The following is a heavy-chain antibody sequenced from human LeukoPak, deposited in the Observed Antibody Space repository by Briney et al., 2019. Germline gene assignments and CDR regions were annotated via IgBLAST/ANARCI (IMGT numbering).Heavy chain of an antibody. CDR2: ISGSGDTT. CDR3: ARYCGAASCYSGFDY. CDR1: GFTFSTYA. J-gene: IGHJ4*02. D-gene: IGHD2-15*01. Sequence: GGSLRLSCAASGFTFSTYAMSWVRQAPGKGLEWVSGISGSGDTTYYADSVKGRFTISRDNSKNTLYLQMSSLRADDTAVYYCARYCGAASCYSGFDYWGQGTLVTVAS. V-gene: IGHV3-23*01.